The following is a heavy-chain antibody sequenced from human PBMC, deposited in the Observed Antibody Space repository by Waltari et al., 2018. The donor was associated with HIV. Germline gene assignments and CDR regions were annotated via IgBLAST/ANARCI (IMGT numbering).Heavy chain of an antibody. J-gene: IGHJ4*02. CDR2: VRDIDST. D-gene: IGHD5-12*01. CDR3: AKDDRASRGLDD. CDR1: GFRFCNYA. V-gene: IGHV3-23*01. Sequence: EVQLLASGGGLVQPGGSLRLSCAASGFRFCNYAMSWVRQAPGKGLEWVAVVRDIDSTYYVDSVKGRFIISRDDSKDSLYLQMNSLRVEDTAVYYCAKDDRASRGLDDWGQGTLVTVSS.